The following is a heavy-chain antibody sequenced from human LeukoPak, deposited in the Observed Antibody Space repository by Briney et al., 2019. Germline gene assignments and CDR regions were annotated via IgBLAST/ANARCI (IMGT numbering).Heavy chain of an antibody. CDR3: ARGGRYCSGGSCLNWFDP. D-gene: IGHD2-15*01. CDR2: IYYSGST. CDR1: GGSISSYY. Sequence: SETLSLTCTVSGGSISSYYWSWIRQPPGKGLEWIGYIYYSGSTNYNPSLKSRVTISVDTSKNQFSLKLSSVTAADTGVYYCARGGRYCSGGSCLNWFDPWGQGTLVTVSS. V-gene: IGHV4-59*01. J-gene: IGHJ5*02.